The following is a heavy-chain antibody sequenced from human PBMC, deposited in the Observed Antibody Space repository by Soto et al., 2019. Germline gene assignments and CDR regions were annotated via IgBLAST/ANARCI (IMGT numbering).Heavy chain of an antibody. J-gene: IGHJ6*02. V-gene: IGHV1-2*04. Sequence: ASVKVSCKASGYTFTGYYMHWVRQAPGQGLEWMGWINPNSGGTNYAQKFQGWVTMTRDTSISTAYMELSRLRSDDTAVYYCARGRGSGYYTYYYYGIDVWGQGTTVTVSS. CDR1: GYTFTGYY. D-gene: IGHD3-3*01. CDR3: ARGRGSGYYTYYYYGIDV. CDR2: INPNSGGT.